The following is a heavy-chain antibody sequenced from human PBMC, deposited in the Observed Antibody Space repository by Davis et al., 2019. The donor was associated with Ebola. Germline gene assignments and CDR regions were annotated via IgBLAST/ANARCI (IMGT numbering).Heavy chain of an antibody. Sequence: SETLSLTCAVYGGSFSGYYWSWIRQPPGKGLEWIGEINDSGATNYNPSLKSRVTISLDMSKNQFSLRLTSVTAADTAVYYCATDYGASWGQGTPVTVSS. J-gene: IGHJ4*02. CDR2: INDSGAT. D-gene: IGHD4-17*01. V-gene: IGHV4-34*01. CDR1: GGSFSGYY. CDR3: ATDYGAS.